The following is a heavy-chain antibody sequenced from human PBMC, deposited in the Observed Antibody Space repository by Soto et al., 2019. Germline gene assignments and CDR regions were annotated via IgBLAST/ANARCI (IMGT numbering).Heavy chain of an antibody. Sequence: QVQLVESGGGVVQPGRSLRLSCAASGFTFSSYGMHWVRQAPGKGLEWVAVISYDGSNKYYADSVKGRFTISRDNSKNTLYLQMNSLRAEDTAVYYCAKDRRAVAGDYGMDVWGQGTTVTVSS. CDR1: GFTFSSYG. CDR3: AKDRRAVAGDYGMDV. D-gene: IGHD6-19*01. CDR2: ISYDGSNK. J-gene: IGHJ6*02. V-gene: IGHV3-30*18.